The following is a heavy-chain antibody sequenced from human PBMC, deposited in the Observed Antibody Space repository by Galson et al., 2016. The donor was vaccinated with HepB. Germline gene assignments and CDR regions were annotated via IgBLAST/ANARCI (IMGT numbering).Heavy chain of an antibody. CDR3: AKDPIDSLFGVDPRAFDS. V-gene: IGHV3-23*01. CDR1: GFTFGGFG. Sequence: SLRLSCAASGFTFGGFGMHWVRQAPGKGLEWVSSLSGSSRTYYADSVKGRFSISRDNFKDTVYLQMNNLRVQDTAMYYCAKDPIDSLFGVDPRAFDSWGQGTLVAVSS. J-gene: IGHJ4*02. CDR2: LSGSSRT. D-gene: IGHD3-3*01.